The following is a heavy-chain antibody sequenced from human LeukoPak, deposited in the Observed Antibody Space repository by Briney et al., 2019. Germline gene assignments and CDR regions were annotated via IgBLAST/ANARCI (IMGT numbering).Heavy chain of an antibody. CDR1: GGSISGHY. V-gene: IGHV4-59*11. CDR2: IYYSGSEST. CDR3: AREKTGAGAFDI. Sequence: SETLSLTCTVSGGSISGHYWSWIRQPPGKGLEWIGNIYYSGSESTNYNPSFKSRVAISTDTSMNHFSLKLSSVAAADTAVYYCAREKTGAGAFDIWGQGTMVTVSS. D-gene: IGHD7-27*01. J-gene: IGHJ3*02.